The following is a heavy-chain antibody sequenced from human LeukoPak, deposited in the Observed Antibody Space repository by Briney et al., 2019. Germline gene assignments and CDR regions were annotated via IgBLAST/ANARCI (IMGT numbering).Heavy chain of an antibody. CDR1: GFTFSRYW. CDR3: ARWGSELPDDAFDI. CDR2: IRQDGSER. J-gene: IGHJ3*02. D-gene: IGHD6-25*01. V-gene: IGHV3-7*01. Sequence: GGSLRLSCAASGFTFSRYWMSWVRQAPGKGLEWVANIRQDGSERHYLDSVKGRITISRDNAKNSLYLQMNSLRVEDTAVYFCARWGSELPDDAFDIWGQGTMVTVSS.